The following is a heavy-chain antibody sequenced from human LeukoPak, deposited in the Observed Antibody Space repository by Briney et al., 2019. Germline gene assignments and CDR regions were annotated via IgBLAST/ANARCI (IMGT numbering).Heavy chain of an antibody. V-gene: IGHV3-21*04. D-gene: IGHD3-22*01. CDR3: AKDIDRAYYDSSGYYSLTTQFDY. J-gene: IGHJ4*02. CDR1: GFTFSSYS. Sequence: TGGSLRLSCAASGFTFSSYSLDWVRQAPGKGLAWVSSISSSSTYIYYADSVKGRFTISRDNAKNSLYLQMNSLRAEDTAVYYCAKDIDRAYYDSSGYYSLTTQFDYWGQGTLVTVSS. CDR2: ISSSSTYI.